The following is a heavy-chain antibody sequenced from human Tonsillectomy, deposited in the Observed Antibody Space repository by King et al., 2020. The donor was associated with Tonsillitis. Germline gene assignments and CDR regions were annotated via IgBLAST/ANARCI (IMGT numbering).Heavy chain of an antibody. J-gene: IGHJ3*01. CDR3: NTNLLTGDDAFDV. CDR2: VRGQAYGGTS. D-gene: IGHD7-27*01. Sequence: VQLVEAGGGLVQPGRSLRLSCTGSGFRFGDYAMTWVRQAPGTGLEWVGFVRGQAYGGTSEYAASVKGRFSISRDDAKNIAYLQMDSLKTEDTAVYFCNTNLLTGDDAFDVWGQGTLVSVSS. CDR1: GFRFGDYA. V-gene: IGHV3-49*04.